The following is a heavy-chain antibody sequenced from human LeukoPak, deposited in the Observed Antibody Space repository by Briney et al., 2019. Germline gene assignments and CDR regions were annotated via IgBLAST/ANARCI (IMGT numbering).Heavy chain of an antibody. Sequence: GRSLRLSCAASGFXFSSYGMHWVRQAPGKGLEWVAIISYDGSINYYADSVKGRFTISRDNAKNSLYLQMHSLRAEDTAVYYCVRWYDAFDIWGQGTMVTVSS. V-gene: IGHV3-30*03. D-gene: IGHD2-15*01. CDR1: GFXFSSYG. CDR3: VRWYDAFDI. CDR2: ISYDGSIN. J-gene: IGHJ3*02.